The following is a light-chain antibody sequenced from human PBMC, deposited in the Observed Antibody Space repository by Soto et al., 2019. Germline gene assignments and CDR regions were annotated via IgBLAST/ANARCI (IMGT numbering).Light chain of an antibody. CDR1: SSDVGAHNF. CDR2: EVS. CDR3: NSYTSSNTYV. V-gene: IGLV2-14*01. Sequence: ALTQPASVSGSPGQAITISCSGSSSDVGAHNFVSWYQHHPGKAPKLMIYEVSNRPSGVSNRFSGSKSGNTASLTISGLQAEDEADYYCNSYTSSNTYVFGSGTKSPS. J-gene: IGLJ1*01.